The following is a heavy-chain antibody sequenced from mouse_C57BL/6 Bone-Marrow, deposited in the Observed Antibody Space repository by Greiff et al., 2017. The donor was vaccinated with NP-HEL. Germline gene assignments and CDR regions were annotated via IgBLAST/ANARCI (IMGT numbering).Heavy chain of an antibody. Sequence: VQLQQSGPELVKPGASVKISCKASGYTFTDYYMNWVKQSHGKSLEWIGDINPNNGGTSYNQKFKGKATLTVDKSSSTAYMELRSLTSEDSAVYYCANNWSFDYWGQGTTLTVSS. V-gene: IGHV1-26*01. CDR3: ANNWSFDY. CDR1: GYTFTDYY. CDR2: INPNNGGT. D-gene: IGHD4-1*02. J-gene: IGHJ2*01.